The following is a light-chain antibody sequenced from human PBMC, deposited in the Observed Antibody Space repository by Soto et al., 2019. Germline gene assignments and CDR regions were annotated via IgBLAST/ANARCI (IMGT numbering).Light chain of an antibody. J-gene: IGLJ3*02. CDR1: SSDVGGYNY. V-gene: IGLV2-14*01. CDR2: EVS. Sequence: QSALTQPASVSGSPGQSITISCTGTSSDVGGYNYVSWYQQHPGKAPKLMIYEVSNRPSGVSNRFSGSKSGNTASLTISGLQAEDEADYYCSSYTSSSTPAFGRGTKVTVL. CDR3: SSYTSSSTPA.